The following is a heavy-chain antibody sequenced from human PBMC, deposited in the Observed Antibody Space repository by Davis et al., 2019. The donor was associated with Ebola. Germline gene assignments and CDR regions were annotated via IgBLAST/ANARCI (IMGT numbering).Heavy chain of an antibody. CDR2: INSDGSST. CDR3: ANMRQYSYGFDY. D-gene: IGHD5-18*01. J-gene: IGHJ4*02. CDR1: GFTFSSYW. Sequence: GESLKISCAASGFTFSSYWMHWVRQAPGKGLVWVSRINSDGSSTSYADSVKGRFTISRDNAKNTLYLQMNSLRAEDTAVYYCANMRQYSYGFDYWGQGTLVTVSS. V-gene: IGHV3-74*01.